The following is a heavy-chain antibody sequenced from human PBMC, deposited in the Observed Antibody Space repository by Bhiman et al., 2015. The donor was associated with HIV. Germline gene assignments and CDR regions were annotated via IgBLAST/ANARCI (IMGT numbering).Heavy chain of an antibody. CDR1: GFTFSNYD. D-gene: IGHD1-1*01. CDR2: ISGGGTYI. J-gene: IGHJ4*02. V-gene: IGHV3-21*06. CDR3: ARGQRLFDC. Sequence: EVQLVESGGGLVKPGGSLRLSCAASGFTFSNYDIDWVRQAPGKGLEWVSSISGGGTYIYYADSVKGRFTISRDNAKNSLYLQMNSLRAEDTAVYYCARGQRLFDCWGQGTLVTVSS.